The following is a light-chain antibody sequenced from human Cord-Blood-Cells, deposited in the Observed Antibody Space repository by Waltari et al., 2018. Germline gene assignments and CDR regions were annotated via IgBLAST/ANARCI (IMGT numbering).Light chain of an antibody. Sequence: QSALTQPASVSGSPGQSITISCTGTSSDVGGYNYVPWYHQHPGKAPNLMIYDVSKRPSGVSNRFSGSKSGNTASLTISGLQAEDEADYYCSSYTSSSTWVFGGGTKLTVL. CDR2: DVS. V-gene: IGLV2-14*01. CDR3: SSYTSSSTWV. J-gene: IGLJ3*02. CDR1: SSDVGGYNY.